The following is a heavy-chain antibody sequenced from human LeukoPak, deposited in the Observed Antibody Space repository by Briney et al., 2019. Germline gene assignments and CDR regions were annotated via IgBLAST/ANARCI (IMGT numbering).Heavy chain of an antibody. J-gene: IGHJ4*02. CDR1: GGSISSYY. Sequence: KSSETLSLTCTVSGGSISSYYWSWIRQPAGKGLEWIGRGSTSGSTNYNPSLKSRVTMSVETSKNQFSLKLSSVTAADTAVYYCARDSYFGSGNYYIDYWGQGTLVTVSS. CDR3: ARDSYFGSGNYYIDY. D-gene: IGHD3-10*01. CDR2: GSTSGST. V-gene: IGHV4-4*07.